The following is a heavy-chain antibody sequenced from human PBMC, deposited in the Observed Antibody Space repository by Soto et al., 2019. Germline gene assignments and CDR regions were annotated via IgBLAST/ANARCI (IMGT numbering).Heavy chain of an antibody. D-gene: IGHD3-10*01. J-gene: IGHJ6*02. CDR2: IDPSDSYT. CDR1: GYSFTTYW. Sequence: GESLKISCKGSGYSFTTYWITWVRQMPGKGLEWMGRIDPSDSYTNYSPSFQGHVTISADKSISTAYLQWSSLKASDTAMYYCALRWFGELSSYYYGMDVWGQGTTVTVSS. V-gene: IGHV5-10-1*01. CDR3: ALRWFGELSSYYYGMDV.